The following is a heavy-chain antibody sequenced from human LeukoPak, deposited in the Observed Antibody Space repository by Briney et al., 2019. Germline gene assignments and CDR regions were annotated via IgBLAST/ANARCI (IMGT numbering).Heavy chain of an antibody. V-gene: IGHV3-43*02. D-gene: IGHD2-15*01. CDR1: GFTFHDYP. CDR2: ISADGTTT. Sequence: PGGSLRLSCAASGFTFHDYPMHWVRQTPGKGLEWVSVISADGTTTNYVDSVKGRFTISRDNNKNSLFLQLSSLRTDDTALYFCAKDSCSGGSCYLDSWGQGSLVTVSS. CDR3: AKDSCSGGSCYLDS. J-gene: IGHJ4*02.